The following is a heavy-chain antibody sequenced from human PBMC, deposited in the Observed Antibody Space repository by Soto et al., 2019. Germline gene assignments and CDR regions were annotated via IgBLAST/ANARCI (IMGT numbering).Heavy chain of an antibody. CDR1: GGSISSYY. V-gene: IGHV4-59*08. Sequence: SETLSLTCTVSGGSISSYYWSWIRQPPGKGLEWIGYIYYSGSTNYNPSLKSRVTISVDTSKNQFSLKLSSVTAADTAVYYCARRIVEGWFDPWGQGTLVTVSS. CDR2: IYYSGST. J-gene: IGHJ5*02. D-gene: IGHD2-15*01. CDR3: ARRIVEGWFDP.